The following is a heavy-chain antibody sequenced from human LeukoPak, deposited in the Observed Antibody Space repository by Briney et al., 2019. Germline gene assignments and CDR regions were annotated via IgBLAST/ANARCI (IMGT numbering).Heavy chain of an antibody. CDR1: GYTFTSYD. D-gene: IGHD6-13*01. Sequence: ASVKVSCKASGYTFTSYDINWVRQATGQGLEWMGWMNPNSGNTGYAQKFQGRVTITRDTSISTAYMELSSLRSEDTAVYYCARGHLHPGIAAAGTGGIDYWGQGTLVTVSS. V-gene: IGHV1-8*03. CDR2: MNPNSGNT. J-gene: IGHJ4*02. CDR3: ARGHLHPGIAAAGTGGIDY.